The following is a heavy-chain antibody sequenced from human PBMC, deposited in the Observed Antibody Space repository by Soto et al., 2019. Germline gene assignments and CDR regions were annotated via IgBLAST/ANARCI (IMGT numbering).Heavy chain of an antibody. CDR3: ARQRTTVVTQAYFDH. V-gene: IGHV4-39*01. CDR1: GESISSSSYY. J-gene: IGHJ4*02. D-gene: IGHD2-21*02. CDR2: IYYSGRT. Sequence: PSETLSLTCTVSGESISSSSYYWGWIRQPPGKGLEWIGSIYYSGRTYYNPSFKSRVTISIDTSKNQFSLKLSSVTATDTAVYCCARQRTTVVTQAYFDHWGQGALVTVSS.